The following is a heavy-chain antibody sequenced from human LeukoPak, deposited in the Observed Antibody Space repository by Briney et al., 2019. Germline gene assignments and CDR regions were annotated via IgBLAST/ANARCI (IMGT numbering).Heavy chain of an antibody. CDR1: GGSISSGSYY. J-gene: IGHJ4*02. V-gene: IGHV4-39*07. CDR3: ARGGGVTETIPIDY. D-gene: IGHD3-16*01. CDR2: INHSGST. Sequence: SETLSLTCTVSGGSISSGSYYWSWIRQPPGKGLEWIGEINHSGSTNYNPSLKSRVTISVDTSKNQFSLKLSSVTAADTAVYYCARGGGVTETIPIDYWGQGTLVTVSS.